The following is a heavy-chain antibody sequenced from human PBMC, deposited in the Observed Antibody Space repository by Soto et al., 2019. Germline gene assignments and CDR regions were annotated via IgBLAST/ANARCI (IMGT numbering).Heavy chain of an antibody. V-gene: IGHV3-23*01. CDR1: GFTLSSYA. J-gene: IGHJ6*02. Sequence: EVQLLESGGGLVQPGGSLRLSCAASGFTLSSYAMSWVRQAPGKGLEWVSAISGSGGSTYYADSVKGRFTISRDNSKNTLYLQMNSLRAEDTAVYYCAKGYSYAYGMDVWGQGTTVTVSS. CDR2: ISGSGGST. CDR3: AKGYSYAYGMDV. D-gene: IGHD5-18*01.